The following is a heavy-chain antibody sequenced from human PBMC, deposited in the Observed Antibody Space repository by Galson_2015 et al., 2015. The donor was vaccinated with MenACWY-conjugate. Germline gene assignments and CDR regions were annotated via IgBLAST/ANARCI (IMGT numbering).Heavy chain of an antibody. V-gene: IGHV1-46*01. CDR3: ARVGYCSSPTCYLAFFDY. Sequence: SVKVSCKASGYTFTSYAMHWVRQAPGQGLEWMGIINPSGGGTSSAQKFQGRVTMTRDTSTSTVYMELSSLRSEDTAVYYCARVGYCSSPTCYLAFFDYWGQGTLVTVSS. CDR2: INPSGGGT. D-gene: IGHD2-2*01. J-gene: IGHJ4*02. CDR1: GYTFTSYA.